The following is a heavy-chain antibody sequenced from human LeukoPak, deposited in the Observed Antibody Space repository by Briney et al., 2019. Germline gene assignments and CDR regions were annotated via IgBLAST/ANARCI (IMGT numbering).Heavy chain of an antibody. CDR3: AREGGYAGHRFDY. J-gene: IGHJ4*02. D-gene: IGHD5-18*01. CDR1: GFTFSSHW. Sequence: GGSLRLSCAASGFTFSSHWMSWVRQAPGKGLEWVANIKQDGSEKYYVDSVKGRFTISRDNAKNSLYLQMNSLRAEDTAVYYCAREGGYAGHRFDYWGQGTLVTVSS. V-gene: IGHV3-7*01. CDR2: IKQDGSEK.